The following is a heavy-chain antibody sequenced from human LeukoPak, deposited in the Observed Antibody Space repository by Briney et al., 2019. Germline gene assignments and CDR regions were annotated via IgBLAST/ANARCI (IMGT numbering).Heavy chain of an antibody. CDR1: GFTFSSYW. CDR3: AKDDRGNEAPFDY. Sequence: GGSLRLSCAASGFTFSSYWMSWVRQAPGKGLEWVANIKQDGSEKYYVDSVKGRFTISRDNSKNTLHLQMNSLRAEDTAVYYCAKDDRGNEAPFDYWGQGTLVTVSS. J-gene: IGHJ4*02. CDR2: IKQDGSEK. V-gene: IGHV3-7*01.